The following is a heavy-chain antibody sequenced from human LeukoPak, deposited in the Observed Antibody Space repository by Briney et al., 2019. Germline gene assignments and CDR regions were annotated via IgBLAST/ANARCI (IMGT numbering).Heavy chain of an antibody. J-gene: IGHJ6*03. CDR3: ARTSSSWYSYYYYYMDV. D-gene: IGHD6-13*01. V-gene: IGHV1-8*01. CDR2: MNPNSGNT. Sequence: ASVKVSCKASGYTFTSYDINWVRPATGQGLEWMGWMNPNSGNTGYAQKFQGRVTMTRNTSISTAYMELSSLRSEDTAVYYCARTSSSWYSYYYYYMDVWGKGTTVTVSS. CDR1: GYTFTSYD.